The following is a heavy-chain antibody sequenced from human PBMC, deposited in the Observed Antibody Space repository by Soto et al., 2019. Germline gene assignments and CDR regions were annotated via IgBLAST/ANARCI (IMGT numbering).Heavy chain of an antibody. Sequence: SETLSLTCSVSGGSINSASYHWSWLRQHPGKGLEFIGYIFYTGSTYYNPSLETRLTISVDTSKNHVSLRLNAVTAADTAVYYCARLDYGDSAFDSWGRGILVTV. J-gene: IGHJ4*02. V-gene: IGHV4-31*03. CDR1: GGSINSASYH. D-gene: IGHD4-17*01. CDR2: IFYTGST. CDR3: ARLDYGDSAFDS.